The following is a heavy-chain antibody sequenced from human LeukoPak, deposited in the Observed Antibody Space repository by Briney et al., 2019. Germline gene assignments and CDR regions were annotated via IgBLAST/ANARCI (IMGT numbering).Heavy chain of an antibody. CDR1: GFTFSSYG. Sequence: GGSLRLSCATSGFTFSSYGMHWVRQAPGKGLEWVAVIWYDGSNKYYADSVKGRFTISRDNSKNTLYLQMNSLRAEDTAVYYCARDHSSGWYPDYFDYWGQGTLVTVSS. V-gene: IGHV3-33*01. CDR2: IWYDGSNK. J-gene: IGHJ4*02. CDR3: ARDHSSGWYPDYFDY. D-gene: IGHD6-19*01.